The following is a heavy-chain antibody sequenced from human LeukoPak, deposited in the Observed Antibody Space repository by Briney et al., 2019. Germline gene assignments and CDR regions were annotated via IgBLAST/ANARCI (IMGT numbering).Heavy chain of an antibody. CDR2: MKPDGSEI. D-gene: IGHD6-19*01. J-gene: IGHJ4*02. V-gene: IGHV3-7*01. CDR1: GFIFVDYW. CDR3: ARDPVPTDY. Sequence: QTGGSLRLSCAASGFIFVDYWVTWVRQAPGKGLEWVAYMKPDGSEIYYLDSVKGRFTISRDNAKNSLYLQMNSLRAEDTAVYYCARDPVPTDYWGQGTLVTVSS.